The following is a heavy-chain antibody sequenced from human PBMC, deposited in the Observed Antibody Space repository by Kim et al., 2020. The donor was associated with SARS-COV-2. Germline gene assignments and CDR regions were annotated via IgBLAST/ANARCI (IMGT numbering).Heavy chain of an antibody. CDR3: ARGGSGRGRFPADYGSGPTFMDV. D-gene: IGHD3-10*01. CDR2: IYYSGST. J-gene: IGHJ6*02. Sequence: SETLSLTCTVSGGSISSGGYYWSWIRQHPGKGLEWIGYIYYSGSTYYNPSLKSRVTISVDTSKNQFSLKLSSVTAADTAVYYCARGGSGRGRFPADYGSGPTFMDVWGQGTTVTVSS. CDR1: GGSISSGGYY. V-gene: IGHV4-31*03.